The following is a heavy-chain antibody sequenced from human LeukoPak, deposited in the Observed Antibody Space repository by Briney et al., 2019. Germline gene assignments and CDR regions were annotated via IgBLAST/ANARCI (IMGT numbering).Heavy chain of an antibody. CDR2: ISAYNGNT. D-gene: IGHD2-2*01. Sequence: GASVKVSCKASGYTFTSYGISWVRQAPGQGLEWMGWISAYNGNTNYAQKLQGRVTMTTDTSTSTAYMELRSLRSDDTAVYYCAYYKTDGGYCSSTSCQGFSFDYWGQGTLVTVSS. J-gene: IGHJ4*02. V-gene: IGHV1-18*01. CDR1: GYTFTSYG. CDR3: AYYKTDGGYCSSTSCQGFSFDY.